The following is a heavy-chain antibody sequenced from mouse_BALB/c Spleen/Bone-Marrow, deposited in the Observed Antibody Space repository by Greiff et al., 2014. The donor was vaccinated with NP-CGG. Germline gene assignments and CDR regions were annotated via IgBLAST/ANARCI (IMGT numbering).Heavy chain of an antibody. CDR2: IWGGGIT. CDR1: GFSLTDYG. V-gene: IGHV2-6-5*01. J-gene: IGHJ2*01. D-gene: IGHD1-1*01. Sequence: QVQLQKSGPGLVSPSQSLSITCTVSGFSLTDYGVSWIRQPPGKGLEWLGVIWGGGITYYNSTLKSRLSISKDSSKSQVFLKMNSLQTDDTAMYYCAKHDTTVVVDYWGQGTTLTVSS. CDR3: AKHDTTVVVDY.